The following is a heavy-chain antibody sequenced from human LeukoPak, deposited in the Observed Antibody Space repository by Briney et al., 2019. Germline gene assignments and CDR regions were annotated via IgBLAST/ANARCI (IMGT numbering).Heavy chain of an antibody. V-gene: IGHV3-20*04. J-gene: IGHJ4*02. Sequence: PGGSLRLSCVASGVTFDDFGLSWVRQVPGRGLECVARISWNGANTGYPDSVKGRFTISRDNAETSLFLQMNSLTADDTALYYCARDHCSSTACYFEDWGQGTLVTVSS. D-gene: IGHD2-2*01. CDR3: ARDHCSSTACYFED. CDR1: GVTFDDFG. CDR2: ISWNGANT.